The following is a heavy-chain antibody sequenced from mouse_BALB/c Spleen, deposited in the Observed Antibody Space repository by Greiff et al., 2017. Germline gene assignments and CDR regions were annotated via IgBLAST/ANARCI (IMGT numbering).Heavy chain of an antibody. CDR2: ISYSGST. J-gene: IGHJ3*01. CDR1: GYSITSDYA. Sequence: VQLQQSGPGLVKPSQSLSLTCTVTGYSITSDYAWNWIRQFPGNKLEWMGYISYSGSTSYNPSLKSRISITRDTSKNQFFLQLNSVTTEDTATYYCARLTARFAYWGQGTLVTVSA. V-gene: IGHV3-2*02. D-gene: IGHD1-2*01. CDR3: ARLTARFAY.